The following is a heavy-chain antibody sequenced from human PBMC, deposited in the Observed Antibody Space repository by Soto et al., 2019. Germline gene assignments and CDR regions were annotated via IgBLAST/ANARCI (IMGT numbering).Heavy chain of an antibody. J-gene: IGHJ3*02. D-gene: IGHD6-19*01. CDR1: GFTFDDYA. Sequence: HPGGSLRLSCAASGFTFDDYAMHWVRQAPGKGLEWVSGISWNSGSIGYADSVKGRFTISRDNAKNSLYLQMNSLRAEDTALYYCAKGSPGIAVAAPQAFDIWGQGTMVTVSS. CDR3: AKGSPGIAVAAPQAFDI. CDR2: ISWNSGSI. V-gene: IGHV3-9*01.